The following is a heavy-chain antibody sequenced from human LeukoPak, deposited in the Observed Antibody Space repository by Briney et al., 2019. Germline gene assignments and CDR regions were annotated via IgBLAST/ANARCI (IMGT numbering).Heavy chain of an antibody. CDR3: ARGGDGDYVNY. CDR2: IIPILGIA. D-gene: IGHD4-17*01. Sequence: ASVKVSCKASGGTFSSYAISWVRQAPGQGLEWMGRIIPILGIANYAQKFQGGVTITADKSTSTAYMELSSLRSEDTAVYYCARGGDGDYVNYWGQGTLVTVSS. V-gene: IGHV1-69*04. CDR1: GGTFSSYA. J-gene: IGHJ4*02.